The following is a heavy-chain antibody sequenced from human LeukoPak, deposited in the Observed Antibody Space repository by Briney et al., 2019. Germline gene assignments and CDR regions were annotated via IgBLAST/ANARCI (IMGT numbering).Heavy chain of an antibody. V-gene: IGHV4-4*07. CDR1: GGSISSYY. J-gene: IGHJ4*02. CDR2: IYTSGSA. D-gene: IGHD2-2*01. Sequence: SETLSLTCTVSGGSISSYYWSWIRQPARKRVEWIGRIYTSGSANYNPSLKSRVTISVDKSKNQFSLKLSSVTAADTAVYYCAGGYQLPHFDYWGQGTLVTVSS. CDR3: AGGYQLPHFDY.